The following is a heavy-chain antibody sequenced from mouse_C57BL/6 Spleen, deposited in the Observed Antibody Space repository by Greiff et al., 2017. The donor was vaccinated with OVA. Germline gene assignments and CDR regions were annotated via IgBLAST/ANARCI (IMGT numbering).Heavy chain of an antibody. J-gene: IGHJ2*01. CDR1: GYAFSSYW. D-gene: IGHD1-1*01. V-gene: IGHV1-80*01. CDR3: VRSDYGRSYRDYYFGY. CDR2: IYPGDGDT. Sequence: QVQLQQSGAELVKPGASVKISCKASGYAFSSYWLNWVKQRPGKGLEWIGQIYPGDGDTNYNGKFKGKATLTADKSSSTAYMQLSSLTSEDSAVYFCVRSDYGRSYRDYYFGYWGQSTTLTVSS.